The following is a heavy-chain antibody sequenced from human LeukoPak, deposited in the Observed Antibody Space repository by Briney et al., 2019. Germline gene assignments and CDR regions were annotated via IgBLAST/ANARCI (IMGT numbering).Heavy chain of an antibody. CDR3: ARKAVGPTSNYFDY. CDR1: GGSISSYY. V-gene: IGHV4-34*01. Sequence: SETLSLTCTVSGGSISSYYWIWIRQPPGKGLEWIGEINHSGNTNYNPSLKSRVTISVDTSKNQISLKLSSVTAADTAVYYCARKAVGPTSNYFDYWGQGTLVTVSS. J-gene: IGHJ4*02. CDR2: INHSGNT. D-gene: IGHD1-26*01.